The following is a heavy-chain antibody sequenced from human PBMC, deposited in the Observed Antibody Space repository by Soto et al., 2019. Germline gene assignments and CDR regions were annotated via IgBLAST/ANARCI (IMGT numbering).Heavy chain of an antibody. CDR1: GGTFSSYA. J-gene: IGHJ6*02. Sequence: QVQLVQSGAEVKKPGSSVKVSCKASGGTFSSYAISWVRQAPGQGLEWMGGIIPIFGTANYTQKFQGRVTITADESTSTAYMELSSLRSEDTAVYYCARIDMDIVVVPAAYGMDVWGQGTTVTVSS. CDR2: IIPIFGTA. CDR3: ARIDMDIVVVPAAYGMDV. V-gene: IGHV1-69*01. D-gene: IGHD2-2*03.